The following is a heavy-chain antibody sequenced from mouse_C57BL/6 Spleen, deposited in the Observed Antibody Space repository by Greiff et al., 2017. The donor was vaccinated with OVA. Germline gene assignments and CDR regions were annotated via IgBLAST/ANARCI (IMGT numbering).Heavy chain of an antibody. J-gene: IGHJ2*01. V-gene: IGHV1-50*01. Sequence: QVQLQQPGAELVKPGASVKLSCKASGYTFTSYWMQWVKQRPGQGLEWIGEIDPSDSYTNYNQKFKGKATLTVDTSSSTAYMQLSSLTSEDSAVYYCARRGSHSNYSYWGQGTTLTVSS. CDR2: IDPSDSYT. CDR3: ARRGSHSNYSY. CDR1: GYTFTSYW. D-gene: IGHD2-5*01.